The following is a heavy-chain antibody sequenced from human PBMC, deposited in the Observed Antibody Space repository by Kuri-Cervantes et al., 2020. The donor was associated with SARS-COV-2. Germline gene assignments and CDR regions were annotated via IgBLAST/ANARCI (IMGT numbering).Heavy chain of an antibody. V-gene: IGHV4-59*01. CDR3: ATAEDTARPWYFDL. J-gene: IGHJ2*01. CDR1: GGSISSFY. D-gene: IGHD5-18*01. CDR2: FYHGDVT. Sequence: SETLSLTCTISGGSISSFYWSWIRQSPGKGLEWIAYFYHGDVTNYNPSLKSRVTISADTSKNQLSLKLHSVTAAGTAVYYCATAEDTARPWYFDLWGRGTLVTVSS.